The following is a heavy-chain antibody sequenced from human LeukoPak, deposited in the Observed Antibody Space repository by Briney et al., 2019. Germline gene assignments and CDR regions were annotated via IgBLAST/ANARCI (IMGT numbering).Heavy chain of an antibody. V-gene: IGHV3-48*04. CDR2: ISSSGSAT. Sequence: GGSLRLSCAASGFTFSTYGMHWVRQAPGKGLEWVSHISSSGSATYYADSVKGRFTISRDNARKSLYLQMSSLRAEDTALYYCARDPYSSSFFDCWGQGTLVTVSS. CDR1: GFTFSTYG. D-gene: IGHD6-6*01. CDR3: ARDPYSSSFFDC. J-gene: IGHJ5*01.